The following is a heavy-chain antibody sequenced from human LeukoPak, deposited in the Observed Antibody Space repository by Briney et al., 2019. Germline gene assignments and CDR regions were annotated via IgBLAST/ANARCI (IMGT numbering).Heavy chain of an antibody. D-gene: IGHD3-10*01. J-gene: IGHJ4*02. V-gene: IGHV3-9*01. CDR2: ISWNSGSI. Sequence: ALRLSCAASGFTFDDYAMHWVRQAPGKGLEWVSGISWNSGSIGYADSVKGRFTISRDNAKNSLYLQMNSLRAEDTALYYCARDVGVIITNGGYFDYWGQGTLVTVSS. CDR1: GFTFDDYA. CDR3: ARDVGVIITNGGYFDY.